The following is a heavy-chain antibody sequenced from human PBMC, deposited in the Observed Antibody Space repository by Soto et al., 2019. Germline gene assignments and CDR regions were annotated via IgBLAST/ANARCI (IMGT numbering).Heavy chain of an antibody. CDR1: ERRVSKYC. Sequence: PSCCMALPITAAERRVSKYCITWCRQAPWEGLEWVSGISGSGHSTHHADSVKGRFTISRDNSKNTLYLQMNSLRADDTAIYYCAQSISTSTSAGLYSFYYCMYAWVQGTTVTVSS. J-gene: IGHJ6*02. CDR3: AQSISTSTSAGLYSFYYCMYA. V-gene: IGHV3-23*01. D-gene: IGHD6-6*01. CDR2: ISGSGHST.